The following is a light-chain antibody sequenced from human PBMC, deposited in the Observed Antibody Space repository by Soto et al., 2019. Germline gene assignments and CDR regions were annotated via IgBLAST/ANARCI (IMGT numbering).Light chain of an antibody. CDR2: GAS. CDR1: QSVRSN. V-gene: IGKV3-15*01. J-gene: IGKJ1*01. Sequence: EIVMTQSPATLSVSPGERATLSCRASQSVRSNLAWYQKKPGQAPRLLIYGASTRATGIPARFSGSGSGTEFTLTLSSLQSEDFAVYYCQQYNNWPRTFGQGTKVESK. CDR3: QQYNNWPRT.